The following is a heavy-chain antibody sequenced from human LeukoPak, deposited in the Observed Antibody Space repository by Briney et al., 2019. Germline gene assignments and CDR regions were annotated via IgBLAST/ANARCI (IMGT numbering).Heavy chain of an antibody. J-gene: IGHJ5*02. V-gene: IGHV4-39*07. CDR1: GGSISSSSYY. Sequence: PSETLSLTCTVSGGSISSSSYYWGWIRQPPGKGLEWIGSIYYSGSTYYNPSLKSRVTISVDTSKNQFSLKLTSVTAADTAVYYCARGYSSSWYFNWFDPWGQGTLVTVSS. D-gene: IGHD6-13*01. CDR2: IYYSGST. CDR3: ARGYSSSWYFNWFDP.